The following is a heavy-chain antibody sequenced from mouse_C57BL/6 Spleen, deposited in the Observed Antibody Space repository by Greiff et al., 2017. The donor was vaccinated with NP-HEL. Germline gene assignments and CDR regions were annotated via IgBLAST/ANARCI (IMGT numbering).Heavy chain of an antibody. D-gene: IGHD4-1*01. CDR2: IDPSDSYT. V-gene: IGHV1-69*01. CDR3: ASGTGPFDY. Sequence: VQLQQSGAELVMPGASVKLSCKASGYTFTSYWMHWVKQRPGQGLEWIGEIDPSDSYTNYNQKFKGKSTLTVDKSSSTAYMQISSLTSEDSAVYYWASGTGPFDYWGQGTTLTVSS. CDR1: GYTFTSYW. J-gene: IGHJ2*01.